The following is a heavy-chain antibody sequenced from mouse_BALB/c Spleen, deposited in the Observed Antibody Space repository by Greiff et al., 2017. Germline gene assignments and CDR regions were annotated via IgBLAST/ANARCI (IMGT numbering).Heavy chain of an antibody. CDR2: IYPGDGDT. J-gene: IGHJ4*01. Sequence: QVQLQQSGAELVRPGSSVKISCKASGYAFSSYWMNWVKQRPGQGLEWIGQIYPGDGDTNYNGKFKGKATLTADKSSSTAYMQLSSLTSEDSAVYLCARSRGSIYAMDYWGQGTSVTVSA. V-gene: IGHV1-80*01. CDR1: GYAFSSYW. CDR3: ARSRGSIYAMDY.